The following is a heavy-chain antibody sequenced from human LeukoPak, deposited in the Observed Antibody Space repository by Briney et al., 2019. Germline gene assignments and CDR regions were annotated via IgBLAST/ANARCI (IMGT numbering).Heavy chain of an antibody. CDR1: GGSISSYY. CDR2: INYSGST. CDR3: AGHHHGMDV. Sequence: KSSETLSLTCTVSGGSISSYYWSWIRQPPGKGLEWIGYINYSGSTNYNPSLKSRVTISVDTSKNQFSLKLTSVTAADTAVYYCAGHHHGMDVWGQGTTVTVSS. V-gene: IGHV4-59*08. J-gene: IGHJ6*02.